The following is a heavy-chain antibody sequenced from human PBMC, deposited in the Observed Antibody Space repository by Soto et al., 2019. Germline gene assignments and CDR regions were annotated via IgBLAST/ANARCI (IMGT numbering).Heavy chain of an antibody. CDR2: IYWDDDK. Sequence: QITLKESGPTLVKPTQTLTLTCTFSGFSLTTSGAGVVWIRQPPGKALEWLALIYWDDDKRYSPSLKSRLTIXKXXANNQGVLTMTHMDPVDTATYYCAHKGGRGAGMDVWGQGTTVTVSS. D-gene: IGHD2-15*01. V-gene: IGHV2-5*02. CDR1: GFSLTTSGAG. CDR3: AHKGGRGAGMDV. J-gene: IGHJ6*02.